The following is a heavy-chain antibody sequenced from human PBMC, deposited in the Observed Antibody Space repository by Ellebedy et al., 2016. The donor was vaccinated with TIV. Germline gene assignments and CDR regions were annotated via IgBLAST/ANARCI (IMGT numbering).Heavy chain of an antibody. Sequence: GESLKISCAASGFTFSSYSLNWVRQAPGKGLVWVSSLSGDGTTTTYADSVQGRFTISRDNAKNTLYLQMNSLRAEDTAVYYCARVAGVTPVFHYWGQGTLVTVSS. V-gene: IGHV3-74*01. J-gene: IGHJ4*02. CDR1: GFTFSSYS. CDR3: ARVAGVTPVFHY. D-gene: IGHD3-10*01. CDR2: LSGDGTTT.